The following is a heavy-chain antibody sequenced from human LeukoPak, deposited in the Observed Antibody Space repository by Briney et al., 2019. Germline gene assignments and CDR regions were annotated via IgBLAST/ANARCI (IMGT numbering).Heavy chain of an antibody. CDR3: ASRAYYYGSGSSQRDY. V-gene: IGHV4-38-2*02. Sequence: SETLSLTCNVSGFSLTIGYFWGWIRQPPGKGLEWIGSIFHSGSTYFNPSLKSRVTMSVDTSKNQFSLKLSSVTAADTAVYYCASRAYYYGSGSSQRDYWGQGTLVTVSS. CDR2: IFHSGST. D-gene: IGHD3-10*01. CDR1: GFSLTIGYF. J-gene: IGHJ4*02.